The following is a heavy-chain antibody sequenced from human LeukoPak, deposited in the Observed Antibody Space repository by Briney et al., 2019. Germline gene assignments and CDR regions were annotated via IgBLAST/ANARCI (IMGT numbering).Heavy chain of an antibody. CDR2: IYYSGST. CDR3: ARSRYTIFGVVTHFDY. V-gene: IGHV4-59*01. CDR1: GGSISSYY. J-gene: IGHJ4*02. D-gene: IGHD3-3*01. Sequence: SETLSLTCTVSGGSISSYYWSWIRQPPGKGLEWIGYIYYSGSTNYNPSPKSRVTISVDTSKNQFSLKLSSVTAADTAVYYCARSRYTIFGVVTHFDYWGQGTLVTVSS.